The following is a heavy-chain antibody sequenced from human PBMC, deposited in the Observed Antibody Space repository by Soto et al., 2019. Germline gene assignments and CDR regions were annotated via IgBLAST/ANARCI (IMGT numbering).Heavy chain of an antibody. CDR3: ARGRYCLTGRCFPNWFDS. CDR1: GDSISTVDYF. Sequence: SETLSLTCSVSGDSISTVDYFWAWIRQPPGHALECIGYIYKSATTYYNPSFEGRVAISLYTAKSHFSLNVTSVTAADTAVYFCARGRYCLTGRCFPNWFDSWGQGTLVTVS. J-gene: IGHJ5*01. V-gene: IGHV4-30-4*01. CDR2: IYKSATT. D-gene: IGHD2-15*01.